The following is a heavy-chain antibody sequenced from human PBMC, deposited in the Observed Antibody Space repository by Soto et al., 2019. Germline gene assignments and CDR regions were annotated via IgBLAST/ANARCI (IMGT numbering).Heavy chain of an antibody. D-gene: IGHD3-10*01. J-gene: IGHJ4*02. CDR1: GFTFSSYA. CDR2: ISGSGGST. Sequence: EVQLLESGGGLVQPGGSLRLSCAASGFTFSSYAMSWVRQAPGKGLEWVSAISGSGGSTYYADSVKGRFTISRDNSKNTLYLQMNSLRAEDTAVYYCASSPRYGSGSYPTPFDYWGQGTLVTVSS. CDR3: ASSPRYGSGSYPTPFDY. V-gene: IGHV3-23*01.